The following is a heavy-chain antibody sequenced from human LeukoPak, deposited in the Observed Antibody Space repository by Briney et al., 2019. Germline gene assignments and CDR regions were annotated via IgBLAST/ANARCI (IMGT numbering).Heavy chain of an antibody. CDR2: INPSGGST. CDR3: ARDYYGEPWLYGMDV. V-gene: IGHV1-46*01. D-gene: IGHD4-17*01. J-gene: IGHJ6*02. Sequence: ASVTVSCTASGYTFTSYYMHWVRQAPGQGLEWMGIINPSGGSTSYAQKFQGRVTMTRDTSTSTVYMELSSLRSEDTAVYYCARDYYGEPWLYGMDVWGQGTTVTVSS. CDR1: GYTFTSYY.